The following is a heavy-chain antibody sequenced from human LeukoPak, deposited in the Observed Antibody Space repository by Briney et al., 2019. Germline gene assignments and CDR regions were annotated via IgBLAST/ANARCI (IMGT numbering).Heavy chain of an antibody. CDR2: ISAYNGNT. CDR1: GYTFTTFG. V-gene: IGHV1-18*01. CDR3: ARRIVGSTGFDH. J-gene: IGHJ4*02. Sequence: ASVKVSCKASGYTFTTFGISWVRQAPGQGLEWMGWISAYNGNTNYEQKLQVRVTMTTDTSTSTAYMELRSLRSDDTAVYYCARRIVGSTGFDHWGQGTLVTVSS. D-gene: IGHD1-26*01.